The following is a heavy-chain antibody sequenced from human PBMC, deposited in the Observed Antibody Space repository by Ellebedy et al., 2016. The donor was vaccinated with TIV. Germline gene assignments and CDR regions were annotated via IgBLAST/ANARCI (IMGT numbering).Heavy chain of an antibody. Sequence: PGGSLRLSCAASGFTFSRHWMSWVRQAPGKGLEWVANIKEDGSEKYYVDYVKGRFTISRDNAKDSLYLQMNILRAEDTAVYYCARAFIPVAVAVPGEYWGQGTLVTVSS. CDR1: GFTFSRHW. CDR2: IKEDGSEK. D-gene: IGHD6-19*01. CDR3: ARAFIPVAVAVPGEY. V-gene: IGHV3-7*04. J-gene: IGHJ4*02.